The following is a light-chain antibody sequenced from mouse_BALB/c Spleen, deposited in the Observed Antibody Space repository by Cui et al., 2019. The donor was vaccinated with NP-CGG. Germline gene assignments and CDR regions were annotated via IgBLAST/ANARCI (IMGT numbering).Light chain of an antibody. Sequence: AVVTHESVLSTSPGDTVTLTCRSSTGAVTTSNYANWVQEKPDHLFTGLIGGTNNRAPGVPARFSGSLIGDKAALTITGAQTEDEAIYFCALWYSNHWVFGGGTKLTVL. CDR2: GTN. CDR1: TGAVTTSNY. V-gene: IGLV1*01. J-gene: IGLJ1*01. CDR3: ALWYSNHWV.